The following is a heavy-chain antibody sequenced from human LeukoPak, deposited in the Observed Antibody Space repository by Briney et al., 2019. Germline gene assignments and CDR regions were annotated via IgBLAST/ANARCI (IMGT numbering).Heavy chain of an antibody. CDR2: IYPDDSDT. D-gene: IGHD6-13*01. J-gene: IGHJ5*02. Sequence: GESLKISCKGSGYSFTSYWIGWVRQMPGKGLEWMGIIYPDDSDTRYSPSFQGQVTISADKSISTAYLQWRSRKASDTAMYYCVRLYSSPVGGWFDPWGQGTLVTVSS. V-gene: IGHV5-51*01. CDR3: VRLYSSPVGGWFDP. CDR1: GYSFTSYW.